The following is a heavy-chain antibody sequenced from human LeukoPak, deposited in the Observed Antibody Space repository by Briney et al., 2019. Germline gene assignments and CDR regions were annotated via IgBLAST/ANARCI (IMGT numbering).Heavy chain of an antibody. CDR2: IKAKSEGGTT. V-gene: IGHV3-15*01. D-gene: IGHD3-10*01. Sequence: GGSLRLSCAASGFTFSSYGMSWVRQAPGKGLEWVGRIKAKSEGGTTDYVAPAKGRFTISRDDSKNALFLQMDSLKSDDTAMYYCTTEFKELGSFFYFYYMDVWGTGTTVTISS. CDR3: TTEFKELGSFFYFYYMDV. J-gene: IGHJ6*03. CDR1: GFTFSSYG.